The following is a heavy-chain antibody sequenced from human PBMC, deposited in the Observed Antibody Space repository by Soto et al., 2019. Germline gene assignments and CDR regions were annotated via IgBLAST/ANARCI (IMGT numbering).Heavy chain of an antibody. CDR2: ISGGGGSI. J-gene: IGHJ6*02. D-gene: IGHD2-2*01. V-gene: IGHV3-23*01. Sequence: EVQLLESGGGLEQPGGSLRLSCAASGFTFSGYAMSWVRQAPGKGLEWVSAISGGGGSIVYEDSVKGRFTISRDNSKKQLYMQMNSLRAEDTAVYYCANHYCSCTSCYHSYYAIDSGGQGPPVPVSS. CDR3: ANHYCSCTSCYHSYYAIDS. CDR1: GFTFSGYA.